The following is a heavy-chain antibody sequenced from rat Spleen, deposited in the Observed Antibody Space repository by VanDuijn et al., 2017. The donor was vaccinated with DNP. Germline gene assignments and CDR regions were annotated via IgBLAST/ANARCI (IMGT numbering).Heavy chain of an antibody. CDR1: GFTFSDYY. CDR2: ISYNGGTP. D-gene: IGHD1-4*01. Sequence: EVQLVESDGGLVQPGRSLKLSCAFSGFTFSDYYMAWVRQAPAKGLEWVATISYNGGTPYYRYSVKGRFTISRDNAQSTLYLQVNSLRSEDTATYYCAGRPPPTRGPFDYWGQGVTVTVSS. V-gene: IGHV5-7*01. CDR3: AGRPPPTRGPFDY. J-gene: IGHJ2*01.